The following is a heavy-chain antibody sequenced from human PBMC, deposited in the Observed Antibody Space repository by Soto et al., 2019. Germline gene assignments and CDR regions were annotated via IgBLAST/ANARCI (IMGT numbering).Heavy chain of an antibody. CDR3: ARSNGDYGDY. Sequence: GKGLEWIGYIYYSGGTNYNPSLKSRVTISVDTSKNQFSLKLSSVTAADSAVYYCARSNGDYGDYWRQGTLVTVSS. V-gene: IGHV4-59*01. CDR2: IYYSGGT. D-gene: IGHD4-17*01. J-gene: IGHJ4*02.